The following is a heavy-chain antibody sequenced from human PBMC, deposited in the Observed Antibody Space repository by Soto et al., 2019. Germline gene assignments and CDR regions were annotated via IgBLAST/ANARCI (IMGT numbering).Heavy chain of an antibody. Sequence: GGSVKVYCKASGYTFTDYYVYWVRQAPGQGLEWMGMINPGDDATTYAPRFQGRVTMTRDTSTSTVYMELSSLRSEDTAVYFCARTLSGSGLSYWGQGTLVTVSS. CDR1: GYTFTDYY. V-gene: IGHV1-46*01. D-gene: IGHD6-19*01. J-gene: IGHJ4*02. CDR2: INPGDDAT. CDR3: ARTLSGSGLSY.